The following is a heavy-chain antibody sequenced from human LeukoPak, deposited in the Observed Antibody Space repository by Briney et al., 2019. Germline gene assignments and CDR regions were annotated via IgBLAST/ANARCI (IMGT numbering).Heavy chain of an antibody. Sequence: SQTLSLTCAVSGGSIGSGGYSWSWIRQPPGKGLEWIGYIYYSGSTYYNPSLKSRVTISVDTSKNQFSLKLSSVTAADTAVYYCARAPPTAQKYFQHWGQGTLVTVSS. V-gene: IGHV4-30-4*01. D-gene: IGHD4-17*01. CDR3: ARAPPTAQKYFQH. CDR2: IYYSGST. CDR1: GGSIGSGGYS. J-gene: IGHJ1*01.